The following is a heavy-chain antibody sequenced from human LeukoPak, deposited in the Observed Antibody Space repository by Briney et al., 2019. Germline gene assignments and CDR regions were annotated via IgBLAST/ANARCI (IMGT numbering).Heavy chain of an antibody. J-gene: IGHJ4*02. CDR1: GGSISSNNYF. V-gene: IGHV4-39*01. CDR2: LYSSGST. CDR3: ARLHRMTTIGPHPPGY. Sequence: SETLSLTYTVSGGSISSNNYFWGWIRQSPGKGLEWIGSLYSSGSTHYNPSLKSRVTMSIDTSKNQFSLKLTSVTAADTAVYYCARLHRMTTIGPHPPGYWGQGTLVTVSS. D-gene: IGHD6-6*01.